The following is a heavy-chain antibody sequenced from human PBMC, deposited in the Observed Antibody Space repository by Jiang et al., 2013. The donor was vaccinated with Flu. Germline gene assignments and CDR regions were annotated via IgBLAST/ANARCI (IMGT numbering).Heavy chain of an antibody. J-gene: IGHJ3*01. Sequence: SGAEVKKPGASVKVSCKAFGYKFSTSYMHWVRQAPGQGLEWMGIIDPAGDVTSYAQRIQGRVTMTRDTSTNTVYMHLSSLRSEDTAVYYCASYVNRTNDAFDVWGQGQSSPSLQ. D-gene: IGHD3-16*01. CDR3: ASYVNRTNDAFDV. CDR2: IDPAGDVT. CDR1: GYKFSTSY. V-gene: IGHV1-46*01.